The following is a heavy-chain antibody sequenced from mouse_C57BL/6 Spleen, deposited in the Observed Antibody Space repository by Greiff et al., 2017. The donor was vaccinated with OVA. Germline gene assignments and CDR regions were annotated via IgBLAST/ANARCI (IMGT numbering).Heavy chain of an antibody. CDR1: GYSFTGYY. CDR2: INPSTGGT. D-gene: IGHD3-2*02. CDR3: AIRDSSGYYFDY. J-gene: IGHJ2*01. Sequence: VQLQQSGPELVKPGASVKISCKASGYSFTGYYMNWVKQSPEKSLEWIGEINPSTGGTTYNQKFKAKATLTVDKSSSTAYMQLKSLTSEDSAVYYCAIRDSSGYYFDYWGQGTTLTVSS. V-gene: IGHV1-42*01.